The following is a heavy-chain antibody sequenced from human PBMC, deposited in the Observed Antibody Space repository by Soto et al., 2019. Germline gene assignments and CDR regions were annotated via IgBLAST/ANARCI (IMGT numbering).Heavy chain of an antibody. D-gene: IGHD6-19*01. CDR2: ISGSGGSP. Sequence: EVQLLESGGGLVQPGGSLRLSCAASGFTFSNYAMNWVRQAPGKGLEWVSTISGSGGSPYYADSVKGRFTISRDNSKNTLYLQMNSLRAGDSAIYYCAKEGTSGLYSFYYWGQGTLVTV. CDR1: GFTFSNYA. J-gene: IGHJ4*02. CDR3: AKEGTSGLYSFYY. V-gene: IGHV3-23*01.